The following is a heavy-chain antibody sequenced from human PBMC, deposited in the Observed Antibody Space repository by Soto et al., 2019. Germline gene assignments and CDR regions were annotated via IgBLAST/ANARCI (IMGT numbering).Heavy chain of an antibody. D-gene: IGHD2-8*01. CDR2: IWYDGSNK. V-gene: IGHV3-33*01. CDR3: ARGGGMVYAPGDYYYYMDV. J-gene: IGHJ6*03. CDR1: GFTFSSYG. Sequence: GGSLRFSCAASGFTFSSYGMHWVRQAPGKGLEWVAVIWYDGSNKYYADSVKGRFTISRDNSKNTLYLQMNSLRAEDTAVYYCARGGGMVYAPGDYYYYMDVWGKGTTVTVSS.